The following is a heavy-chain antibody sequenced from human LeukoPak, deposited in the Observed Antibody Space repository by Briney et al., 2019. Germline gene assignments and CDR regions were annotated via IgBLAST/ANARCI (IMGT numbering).Heavy chain of an antibody. D-gene: IGHD2-15*01. J-gene: IGHJ4*02. CDR3: ARRSHYNFDY. CDR2: ISGGPGTI. Sequence: GGSLRLSCAASGFTFSSYAMAWVRQAPGKGLEWVSTISGGPGTIYYADSVKGRPTISRDNSKNTLYLQMNSLRAEDTAVYYCARRSHYNFDYWGQGTLVTVSS. V-gene: IGHV3-23*01. CDR1: GFTFSSYA.